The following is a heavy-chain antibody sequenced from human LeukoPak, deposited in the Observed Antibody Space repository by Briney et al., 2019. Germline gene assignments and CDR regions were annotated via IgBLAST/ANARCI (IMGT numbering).Heavy chain of an antibody. Sequence: ASVKVSCKASGYTFTSYGISWVRQAPGQGLEWMGWISAYNANTNYAQKLQGRVTMTTDTSTSTAYMQLRSLRSDDTAVYYCARAVDTAMVYYYYYGMDVWGQGTTVTVSS. D-gene: IGHD5-18*01. V-gene: IGHV1-18*01. CDR3: ARAVDTAMVYYYYYGMDV. J-gene: IGHJ6*02. CDR2: ISAYNANT. CDR1: GYTFTSYG.